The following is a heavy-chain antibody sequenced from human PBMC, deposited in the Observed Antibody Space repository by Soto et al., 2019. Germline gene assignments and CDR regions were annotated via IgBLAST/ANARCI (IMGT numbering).Heavy chain of an antibody. CDR3: ARDGGDCGYRLTYYYHIGMDV. CDR1: GYAFSSYA. J-gene: IGHJ6*02. CDR2: INIGSGNT. D-gene: IGHD2-21*02. Sequence: ASVKVSCKASGYAFSSYAMHWVRQAPGQRLEWMGWINIGSGNTEYSQNFQDRITITRDTSASTVYMELSSLRSEDTAVYYCARDGGDCGYRLTYYYHIGMDVWGQGTTVTVSS. V-gene: IGHV1-3*04.